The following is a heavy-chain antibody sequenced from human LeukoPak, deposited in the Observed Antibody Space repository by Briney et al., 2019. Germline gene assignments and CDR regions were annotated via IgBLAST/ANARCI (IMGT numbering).Heavy chain of an antibody. V-gene: IGHV3-30*04. CDR3: ARDRWLVPPSLFQRAVPNYYYYMDV. J-gene: IGHJ6*03. Sequence: AGSLRLSCAASGFTFSSYDMHWVRQAPGKGLEWVAVISYDGSNKYYADSVKGLFTIARDNSKNTLYMQMNRQTDEDTAVYYSARDRWLVPPSLFQRAVPNYYYYMDVWGKGTTVTVSS. CDR2: ISYDGSNK. CDR1: GFTFSSYD. D-gene: IGHD6-19*01.